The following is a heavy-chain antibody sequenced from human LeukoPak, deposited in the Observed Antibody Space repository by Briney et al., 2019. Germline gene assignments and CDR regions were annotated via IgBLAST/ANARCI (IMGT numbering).Heavy chain of an antibody. CDR2: IYSGGSA. D-gene: IGHD6-19*01. J-gene: IGHJ4*02. Sequence: GGSLRLSCAASGFTVSSNYMTWVRQAPGKGLEWVSVIYSGGSAYYADSVKGRFTISRDNSKSTLYLQMNSLRVEDTAVYYCARGIAVADTGFFDYWGQGTLVTVSS. CDR3: ARGIAVADTGFFDY. CDR1: GFTVSSNY. V-gene: IGHV3-66*01.